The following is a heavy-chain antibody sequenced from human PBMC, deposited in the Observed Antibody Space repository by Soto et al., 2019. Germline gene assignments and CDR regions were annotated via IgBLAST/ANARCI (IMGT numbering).Heavy chain of an antibody. V-gene: IGHV4-30-4*01. CDR3: ARQLRYYGSMSY. Sequence: SETLSLTCTVSGGSISSGDYYWSWIRQPPGKGLEWIGYIYYSGSTYYNPSLKSRVTISVDTSKNQFSLKLSSVTAADTAVYYCARQLRYYGSMSYWGQGTLVTVSS. CDR1: GGSISSGDYY. J-gene: IGHJ4*02. D-gene: IGHD3-10*01. CDR2: IYYSGST.